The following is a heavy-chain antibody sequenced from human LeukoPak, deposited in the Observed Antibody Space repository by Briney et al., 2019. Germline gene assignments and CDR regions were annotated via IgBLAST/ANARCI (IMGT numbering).Heavy chain of an antibody. V-gene: IGHV3-30*02. D-gene: IGHD4-11*01. CDR1: GFTFSSYG. CDR2: IRYDGSNK. CDR3: AKDRQRGKHDYSNYYFDY. J-gene: IGHJ4*02. Sequence: GGSLRLSCAASGFTFSSYGMHWVHQAPGKGLEWVAFIRYDGSNKYYADSVKGRFTISRDNSKNTLYLQMNSLRAEDTAVYYCAKDRQRGKHDYSNYYFDYWGQGTLVTVSS.